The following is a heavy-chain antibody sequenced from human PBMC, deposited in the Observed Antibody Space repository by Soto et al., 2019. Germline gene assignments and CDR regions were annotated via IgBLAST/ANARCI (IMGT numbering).Heavy chain of an antibody. CDR2: TYYRSKWYT. J-gene: IGHJ5*02. CDR3: AKVPSSGWSPRAFQGWFDP. Sequence: SQTLSLTCAISGDSVSSNSAAWNWIRQSPSGGLEWLGRTYYRSKWYTDYAESVKSRITINPDTSKNQFSLQLNSVTPEDTAVYYCAKVPSSGWSPRAFQGWFDPWGQGTLVTVSS. CDR1: GDSVSSNSAA. V-gene: IGHV6-1*01. D-gene: IGHD6-25*01.